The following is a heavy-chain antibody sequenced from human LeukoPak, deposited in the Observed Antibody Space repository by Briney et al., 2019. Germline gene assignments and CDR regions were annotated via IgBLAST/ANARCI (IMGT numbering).Heavy chain of an antibody. CDR2: MSTSTSKI. CDR3: ARDGAPSWNYYYDYYYMDV. J-gene: IGHJ6*03. Sequence: GGSLRLSCAASGFTFISYTMNWVRQTPGKGLEWVSSMSTSTSKIYYADSVKGRFTISRDNAKNFLFLQMNSLRAEDTAVYFCARDGAPSWNYYYDYYYMDVWGKGTTVTVSS. V-gene: IGHV3-21*01. CDR1: GFTFISYT. D-gene: IGHD1-7*01.